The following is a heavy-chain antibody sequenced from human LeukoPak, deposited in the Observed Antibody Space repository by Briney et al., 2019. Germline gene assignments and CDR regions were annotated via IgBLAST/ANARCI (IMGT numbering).Heavy chain of an antibody. CDR1: GGSVSSGSYY. CDR2: IYYSGST. V-gene: IGHV4-61*01. J-gene: IGHJ4*02. Sequence: KPSETLSLTCTVSGGSVSSGSYYWRWIRQPPGKGLEWIGYIYYSGSTNYNPSLKSRVTISVDTSKNQFSLKLSSVTAADTAVYYCARGAGDYVGDWGQGTLVTVSS. D-gene: IGHD4-17*01. CDR3: ARGAGDYVGD.